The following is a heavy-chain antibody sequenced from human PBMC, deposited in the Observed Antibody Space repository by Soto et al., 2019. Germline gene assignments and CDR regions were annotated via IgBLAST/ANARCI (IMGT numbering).Heavy chain of an antibody. Sequence: PGGSLRLSCAASGFTFSDYYMTWIRQAPGKGLEWLSYISSSGSTILYADSVKGRFTVSRDNAKNSLYLQMNSLRVEDTAIYYCVRYCSSSECSAGSSECFHHWGQGTLVTVS. J-gene: IGHJ1*01. D-gene: IGHD2-2*01. CDR3: VRYCSSSECSAGSSECFHH. CDR2: ISSSGSTI. V-gene: IGHV3-11*01. CDR1: GFTFSDYY.